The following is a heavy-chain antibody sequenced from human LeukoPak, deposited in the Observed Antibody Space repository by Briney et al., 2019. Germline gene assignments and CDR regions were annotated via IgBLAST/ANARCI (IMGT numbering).Heavy chain of an antibody. J-gene: IGHJ4*02. V-gene: IGHV4-38-2*01. D-gene: IGHD2/OR15-2a*01. Sequence: SETLSLTSAVYGYSISSVYYSGWIRQPPGKGLEWIGSVYHSGSTYYIPSLKSRVTISVDTSKNQFSLKVTSVTAADTAVYYCARGISTTGEDYWGQGTLVTVSS. CDR2: VYHSGST. CDR3: ARGISTTGEDY. CDR1: GYSISSVYY.